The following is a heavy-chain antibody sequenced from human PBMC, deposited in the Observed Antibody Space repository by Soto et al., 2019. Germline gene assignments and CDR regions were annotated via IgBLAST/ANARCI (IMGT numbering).Heavy chain of an antibody. D-gene: IGHD5-12*01. Sequence: GGSLRLSCAASGFTFSSYSMNWVRQAPGKGLEWVSSISSSSSYIYYADSVKGRFTISRDNAKNSLYLQMNSLRAEDTAVYYCARDYGRGLVYKFDYWGQGTLVTVSS. V-gene: IGHV3-21*01. CDR2: ISSSSSYI. CDR3: ARDYGRGLVYKFDY. CDR1: GFTFSSYS. J-gene: IGHJ4*02.